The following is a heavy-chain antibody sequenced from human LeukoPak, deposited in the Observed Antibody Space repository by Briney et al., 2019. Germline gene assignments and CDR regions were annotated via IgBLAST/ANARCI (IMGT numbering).Heavy chain of an antibody. V-gene: IGHV3-30*18. CDR3: AKVGPEYYYYMDV. J-gene: IGHJ6*03. Sequence: GGSLRLSCAASGFTFSSYGMHWVRQAPGKGLEWVAVISYDGSNKYYADSVKGRFTISRDNSKNTLYLQMNSLRAEDTAVCYCAKVGPEYYYYMDVWGKGTTVTVSS. CDR1: GFTFSSYG. CDR2: ISYDGSNK. D-gene: IGHD1-14*01.